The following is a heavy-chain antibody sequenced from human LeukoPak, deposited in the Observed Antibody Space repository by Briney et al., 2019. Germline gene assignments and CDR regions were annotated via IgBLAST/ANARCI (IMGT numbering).Heavy chain of an antibody. V-gene: IGHV3-74*01. Sequence: PGGSLRLSCAASGFTFSSYWMYWVRQAPGKGLVWVSGISGDGSSTNYAASVKGRFTISRDNAKNTLYLQMNSLRAEDTAVYYCTRAPAWFDHWGQGTLVTVSS. J-gene: IGHJ5*02. CDR3: TRAPAWFDH. CDR1: GFTFSSYW. CDR2: ISGDGSST.